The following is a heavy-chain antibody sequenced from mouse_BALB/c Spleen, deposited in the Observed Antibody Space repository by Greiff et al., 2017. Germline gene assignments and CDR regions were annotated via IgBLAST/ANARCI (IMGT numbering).Heavy chain of an antibody. V-gene: IGHV3-2*02. D-gene: IGHD1-1*01. J-gene: IGHJ4*01. CDR2: ISYSGST. CDR1: GYSITSDYA. Sequence: EVKLQESGPGLVKPSQSLSLTCTVTGYSITSDYAWNWIRQFPGNKLEWMGYISYSGSTSYNPSLKSRISITRDTSKNQFFLQLNSVTTEDTATYYCARYGSSFPYAMDDWGQGTSVTVSS. CDR3: ARYGSSFPYAMDD.